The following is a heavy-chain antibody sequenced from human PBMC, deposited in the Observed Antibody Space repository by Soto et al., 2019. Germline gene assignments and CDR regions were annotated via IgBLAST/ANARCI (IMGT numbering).Heavy chain of an antibody. Sequence: QVQLVQSGAEVKKPGASVKVSCKASGYTFTSYAMHWVRQAPGQRLEWMGWINAGNGNTKYSQKFQGRVTITRDTSESTAYMELSSLRYEDTAVYYCARVSYDFWRGYAYYYYYMGVWGKGTTVTVSS. CDR3: ARVSYDFWRGYAYYYYYMGV. J-gene: IGHJ6*03. D-gene: IGHD3-3*01. V-gene: IGHV1-3*01. CDR2: INAGNGNT. CDR1: GYTFTSYA.